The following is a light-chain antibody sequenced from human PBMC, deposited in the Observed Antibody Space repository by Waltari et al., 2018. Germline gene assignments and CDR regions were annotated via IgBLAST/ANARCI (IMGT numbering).Light chain of an antibody. V-gene: IGLV1-40*01. J-gene: IGLJ1*01. CDR2: WNS. CDR3: QSYYASLGEYV. Sequence: QSVLTPPPSVSGAPGQRVIISCTGRSSDIVAGYDVNWYQQLPGMVPKLPIPWNSTRASGVPDRFSGSKSGTSASLAISVLQGEDEADYYCQSYYASLGEYVFGTGTKVTVL. CDR1: SSDIVAGYD.